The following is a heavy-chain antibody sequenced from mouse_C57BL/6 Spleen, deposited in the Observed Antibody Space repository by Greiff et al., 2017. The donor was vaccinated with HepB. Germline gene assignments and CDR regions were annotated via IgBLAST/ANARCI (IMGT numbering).Heavy chain of an antibody. CDR3: ARSAYGRAMDY. D-gene: IGHD1-1*01. CDR1: GYTFTSYW. J-gene: IGHJ4*01. CDR2: IDPSDSYP. Sequence: QVQLQQPGAELVMPGASVKLSCKASGYTFTSYWMHWVKQRPGQGLEWIGEIDPSDSYPNYNQKFKGKSTLTVDKSSSTAYMQLSSLTSEDSAVYYCARSAYGRAMDYWGQGTSVTVSS. V-gene: IGHV1-69*01.